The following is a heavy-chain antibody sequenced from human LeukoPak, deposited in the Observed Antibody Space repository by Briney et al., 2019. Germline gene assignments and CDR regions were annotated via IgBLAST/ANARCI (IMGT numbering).Heavy chain of an antibody. Sequence: ASVKVSCKAPGGTFSSHSLIWARQAPGQGLEWMGRIIPILGVENYAQNFQGRATITADKSTSAFYMELSSLRFEDTALYYCARDREMATGGFDYWGQGTLVTVSS. CDR3: ARDREMATGGFDY. D-gene: IGHD5-24*01. J-gene: IGHJ4*02. CDR2: IIPILGVE. V-gene: IGHV1-69*04. CDR1: GGTFSSHS.